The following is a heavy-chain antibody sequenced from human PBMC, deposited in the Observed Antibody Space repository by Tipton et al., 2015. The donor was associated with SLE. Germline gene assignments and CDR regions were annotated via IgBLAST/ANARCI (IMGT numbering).Heavy chain of an antibody. CDR3: ARAAPPYYSSGTYYEFPGGTNYYFDY. CDR2: VYKN. Sequence: TLSLTCYVTGVSISNYYWTWIRQSPGKGLEWIGNVYKNYNPSLESRVTISVDTSRNLFSLKLSSVTAADTAVYYCARAAPPYYSSGTYYEFPGGTNYYFDYWGQGTLVTVSS. D-gene: IGHD3-10*01. CDR1: GVSISNYY. J-gene: IGHJ4*02. V-gene: IGHV4-59*12.